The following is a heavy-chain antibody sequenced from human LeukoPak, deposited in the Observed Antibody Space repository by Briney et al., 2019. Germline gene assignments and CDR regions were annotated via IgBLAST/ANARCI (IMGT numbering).Heavy chain of an antibody. V-gene: IGHV1-18*01. J-gene: IGHJ4*02. CDR1: GYTFTSYG. CDR3: ARDYCSSTRCYGGDRGYFDY. D-gene: IGHD2-2*01. CDR2: ISAYNGNT. Sequence: ASMKVSCKASGYTFTSYGISWVRQAPGKGLEWMGWISAYNGNTNYAQKLQGRVTMTTDTSTSTAYMELRSLRSDDTALYYCARDYCSSTRCYGGDRGYFDYWGQGTLVTVSS.